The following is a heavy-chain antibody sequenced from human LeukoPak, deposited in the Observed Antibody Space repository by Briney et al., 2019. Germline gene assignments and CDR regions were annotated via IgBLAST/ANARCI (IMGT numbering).Heavy chain of an antibody. CDR2: IYYSGST. Sequence: SETLSLTCTVSGGSISCYYWSWIRQPPGKGLEWIGYIYYSGSTNYNPSLKSRVTISVDTSKNQFSLKLSSVTAADTAVYYCARVAVIAVNYYFDYWGQGTLVTVSS. V-gene: IGHV4-59*01. J-gene: IGHJ4*02. CDR1: GGSISCYY. CDR3: ARVAVIAVNYYFDY. D-gene: IGHD6-19*01.